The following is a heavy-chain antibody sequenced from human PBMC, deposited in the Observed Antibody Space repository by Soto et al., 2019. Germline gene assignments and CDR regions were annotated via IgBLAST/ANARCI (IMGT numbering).Heavy chain of an antibody. CDR2: IIPIFGTA. CDR1: GGTFSSYA. V-gene: IGHV1-69*06. J-gene: IGHJ4*02. CDR3: ARLSALTTVTTNY. Sequence: RASVKVSCKASGGTFSSYAISWVRQAPGQGLEWMGGIIPIFGTANYAQKFQGRATITADKSTSTAYMELSSLRSEDTAVYYCARLSALTTVTTNYWGQGTLVTVSS. D-gene: IGHD4-17*01.